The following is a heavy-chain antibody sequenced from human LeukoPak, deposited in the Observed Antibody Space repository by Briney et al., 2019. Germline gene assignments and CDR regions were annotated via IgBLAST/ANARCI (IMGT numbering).Heavy chain of an antibody. CDR2: ISYDGSNK. CDR1: GFTFSSYA. J-gene: IGHJ4*02. V-gene: IGHV3-30-3*01. Sequence: GGSLRLSCAASGFTFSSYAMHWVRQAPGKGLEWVAVISYDGSNKYYADSVKGRFTISRDNSKNTLYLQMNSLRAEDTAVYYCARDRGSGIGYFDYWGQGTLVTVSS. CDR3: ARDRGSGIGYFDY. D-gene: IGHD3-10*01.